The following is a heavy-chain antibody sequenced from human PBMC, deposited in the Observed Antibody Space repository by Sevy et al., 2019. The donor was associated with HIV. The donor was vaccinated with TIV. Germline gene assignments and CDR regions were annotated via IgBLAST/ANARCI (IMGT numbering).Heavy chain of an antibody. CDR1: GYTLTELS. J-gene: IGHJ4*02. CDR3: ATTKDYCDSGGYPFDY. Sequence: ASVKVSCKVSGYTLTELSMHWLRQAPGKGLEWVGSFDPEDGETVYEHNFQGRVSMTEDTSTDTAYMELISLKFEDTAVSYCATTKDYCDSGGYPFDYWGQGTLVTVSS. D-gene: IGHD3-22*01. CDR2: FDPEDGET. V-gene: IGHV1-24*01.